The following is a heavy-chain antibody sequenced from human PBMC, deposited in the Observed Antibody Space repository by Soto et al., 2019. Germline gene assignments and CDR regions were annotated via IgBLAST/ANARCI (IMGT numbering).Heavy chain of an antibody. CDR2: ISGSGGST. D-gene: IGHD3-3*01. J-gene: IGHJ4*02. CDR1: GFTFSSYA. Sequence: GGSLRLSCAASGFTFSSYAMSWVRQAPGKGLEWVSAISGSGGSTYYADSVKGRFTISRDNSKNTLYLQMNSLRAEDTAVYYCAKEVGDFWSGYHTYGNYWGQGTLVTVSS. V-gene: IGHV3-23*01. CDR3: AKEVGDFWSGYHTYGNY.